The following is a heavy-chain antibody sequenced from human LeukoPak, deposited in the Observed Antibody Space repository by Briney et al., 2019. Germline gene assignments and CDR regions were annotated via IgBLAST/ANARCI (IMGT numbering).Heavy chain of an antibody. J-gene: IGHJ4*02. CDR3: ARDGATVTTLYYFDY. CDR2: INPNSGDT. V-gene: IGHV1-2*02. D-gene: IGHD4-17*01. Sequence: GASVKVSCKASGYTFSGYYIHWVRQAPGQGPEWMGWINPNSGDTNSAQKFQGRVTMTRDTSISTAYMELSRLRSDDTANYYCARDGATVTTLYYFDYWGQGTLVTVSS. CDR1: GYTFSGYY.